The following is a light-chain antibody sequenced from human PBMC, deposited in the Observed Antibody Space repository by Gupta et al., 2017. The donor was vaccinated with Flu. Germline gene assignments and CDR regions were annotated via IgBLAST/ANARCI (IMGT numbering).Light chain of an antibody. CDR2: GAS. J-gene: IGKJ2*01. CDR1: QSISSSY. Sequence: EIVLTQSPGTLALSPGERATLSCRASQSISSSYLAWYQQKPGQAPRLLLYGASTRATGIPDRFSGGGYETDFTLTISRRDLEDFAVYYCQHDASSLSYNFGQGTKMEIK. CDR3: QHDASSLSYN. V-gene: IGKV3-20*01.